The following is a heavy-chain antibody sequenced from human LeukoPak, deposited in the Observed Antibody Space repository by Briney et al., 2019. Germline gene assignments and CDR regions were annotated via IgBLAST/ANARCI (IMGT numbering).Heavy chain of an antibody. J-gene: IGHJ5*02. CDR3: ARDQQTYYDSSGYYTFDP. CDR2: INPNSGGT. D-gene: IGHD3-22*01. V-gene: IGHV1-2*02. Sequence: ASVKVSCKASGYTFTGYYMHWVRQAPGQVLEWMGWINPNSGGTNYAQKFQGRVTMTRDTSISTAYMELSRLRSDDTAVYYCARDQQTYYDSSGYYTFDPWGQGTLVTVSS. CDR1: GYTFTGYY.